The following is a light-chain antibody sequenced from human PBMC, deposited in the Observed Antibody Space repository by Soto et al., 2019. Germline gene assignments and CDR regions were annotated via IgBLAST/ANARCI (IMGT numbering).Light chain of an antibody. CDR3: MQGTHWPPT. V-gene: IGKV2-30*01. J-gene: IGKJ1*01. Sequence: EVVMTQSPLSLPVTLGQPASISCRSSQSLVYSDGNAYLNWFHQRPGQSPRRLIYKASKRDFGVPDRLSGYGSGTDFTLKINRVEAEDVGVYYCMQGTHWPPTFGRGTRVEIK. CDR1: QSLVYSDGNAY. CDR2: KAS.